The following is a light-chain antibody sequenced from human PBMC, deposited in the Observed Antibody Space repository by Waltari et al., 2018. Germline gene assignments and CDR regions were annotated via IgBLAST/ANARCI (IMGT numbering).Light chain of an antibody. CDR2: EVS. V-gene: IGLV2-14*01. CDR1: SSDVGAFNY. Sequence: QSALTQPASLSGSPGQSITISCTGTSSDVGAFNYVSWYQQHPGKAPKVIIYEVSNRPSGVSPRFAGSTSGKPASLTFSGLQAVDEADYYCNSYTTTSARVFGGGTRLTVL. CDR3: NSYTTTSARV. J-gene: IGLJ3*02.